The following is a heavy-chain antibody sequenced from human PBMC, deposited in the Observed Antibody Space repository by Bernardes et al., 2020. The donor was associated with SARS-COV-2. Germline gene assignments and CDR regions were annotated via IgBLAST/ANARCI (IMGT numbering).Heavy chain of an antibody. V-gene: IGHV3-9*01. CDR3: AKDVVPAATYYFDY. Sequence: SLRLSCAASGFTFDDYAMHWVRQAPGKGLEWVSGISWNSGSIGYADSVKGRFTISRDNAKNSLYLQMNSLRAEDTALYYCAKDVVPAATYYFDYWGQGTLVTVSS. J-gene: IGHJ4*02. CDR2: ISWNSGSI. CDR1: GFTFDDYA. D-gene: IGHD2-2*01.